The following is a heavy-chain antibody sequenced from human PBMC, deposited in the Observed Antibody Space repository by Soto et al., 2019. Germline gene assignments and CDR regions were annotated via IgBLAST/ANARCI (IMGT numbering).Heavy chain of an antibody. D-gene: IGHD6-19*01. J-gene: IGHJ4*02. Sequence: PSETLSLTCTVSGGSISSYYWSWIRQPPGKGLEWIGYMYYGGRTNYNPSLKSRVTISVDTSKNQFSLKLSSVTAADTAVYYCASFPYSSGWEDFDYWGQGTLVTVSS. CDR3: ASFPYSSGWEDFDY. V-gene: IGHV4-59*08. CDR2: MYYGGRT. CDR1: GGSISSYY.